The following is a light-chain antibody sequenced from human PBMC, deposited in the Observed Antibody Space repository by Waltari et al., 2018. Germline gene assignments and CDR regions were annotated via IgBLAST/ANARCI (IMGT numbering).Light chain of an antibody. Sequence: SYELTQPPSVSVSPGQTAQITCSGDELPKQYAYWYQQRPGHAPVLVIYKDTERPSGSPERISGSSSGTTVTLTISGGQAEDEADYYCHSTHSNYWVFGGGTKLTVL. V-gene: IGLV3-25*03. CDR3: HSTHSNYWV. J-gene: IGLJ3*02. CDR1: ELPKQY. CDR2: KDT.